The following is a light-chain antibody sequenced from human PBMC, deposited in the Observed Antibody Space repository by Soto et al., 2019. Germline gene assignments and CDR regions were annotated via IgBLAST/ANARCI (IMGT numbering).Light chain of an antibody. CDR2: DVT. CDR3: SSYTRSRTYF. J-gene: IGLJ1*01. V-gene: IGLV2-18*02. Sequence: QSVLTQPPSVSGSPGQTVTISCTGTSSDIGKSYGVSWYQQAPGTAPKLIIYDVTNRPSGVPDRFSGSKSGNTASLTISGLQAEDEADYYCSSYTRSRTYFFGTGTKVIVL. CDR1: SSDIGKSYG.